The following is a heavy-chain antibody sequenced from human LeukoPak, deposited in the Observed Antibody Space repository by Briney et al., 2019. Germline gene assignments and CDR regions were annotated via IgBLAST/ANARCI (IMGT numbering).Heavy chain of an antibody. CDR1: GGSFSGYY. V-gene: IGHV4-34*01. J-gene: IGHJ4*02. CDR3: ARGSWYDVGYFDY. Sequence: SETLSLTCAVYGGSFSGYYWSWIRQPPGKGLEWIGGINHSGSTNYNPSLKSRVTISVDTSKNQFSLKLSSVTAADTAVYYCARGSWYDVGYFDYWGQGTLVTVSS. CDR2: INHSGST. D-gene: IGHD1-1*01.